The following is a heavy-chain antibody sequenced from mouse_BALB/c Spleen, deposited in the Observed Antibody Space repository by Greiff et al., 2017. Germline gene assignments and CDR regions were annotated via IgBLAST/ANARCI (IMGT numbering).Heavy chain of an antibody. V-gene: IGHV2-2*02. J-gene: IGHJ4*01. CDR2: IWSGGST. Sequence: QVQLKESGPGLVQPSQSLSITCTVSGFSLTSYGVHWVRQSPGKGLEWLGVIWSGGSTDYNAAFISRLSISKDNSKSQVFFKMNSLQANDTAIYYCARNGYGNYYAMDYWGQGTSVTVSS. CDR1: GFSLTSYG. D-gene: IGHD2-1*01. CDR3: ARNGYGNYYAMDY.